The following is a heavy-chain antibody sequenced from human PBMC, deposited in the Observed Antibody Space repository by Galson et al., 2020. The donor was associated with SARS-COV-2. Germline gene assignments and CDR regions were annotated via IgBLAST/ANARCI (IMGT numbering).Heavy chain of an antibody. CDR1: GFGFSNYA. CDR2: ISASGAGS. Sequence: GESLKISCDAAGFGFSNYAMNWVRQVPGKGLEWVSGISASGAGSYYADSVKGRFTISRDNFRNMVSLQMNSLRAEDTAVYYCAKDPCSSLRCRSFFDYWGQGTLVTVSS. D-gene: IGHD2-2*01. J-gene: IGHJ4*02. V-gene: IGHV3-23*01. CDR3: AKDPCSSLRCRSFFDY.